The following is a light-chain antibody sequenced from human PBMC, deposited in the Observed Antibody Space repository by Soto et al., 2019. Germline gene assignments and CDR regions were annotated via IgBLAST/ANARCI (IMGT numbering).Light chain of an antibody. CDR2: EVS. CDR1: SSDVGGYNY. CDR3: SSDTTSRTLKVV. Sequence: QSALTQPASGSGSPGQSITISCTGTSSDVGGYNYVSWYQQHPGKAPKLMIYEVSNRPSGVSNRFYGSKSGNTASLTISGLQADDEADYYCSSDTTSRTLKVVFGGGTKLAVL. J-gene: IGLJ2*01. V-gene: IGLV2-14*01.